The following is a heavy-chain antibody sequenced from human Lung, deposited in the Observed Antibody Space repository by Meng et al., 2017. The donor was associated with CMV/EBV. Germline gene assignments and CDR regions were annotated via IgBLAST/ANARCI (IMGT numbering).Heavy chain of an antibody. CDR1: GGSLSGHS. D-gene: IGHD2-2*01. CDR2: IYQRGSP. J-gene: IGHJ6*02. Sequence: SETLSLXCAVYGGSLSGHSWSWIRQPPGQGLEWIGDIYQRGSPNYNSSLKSRVTISLDTSRNQFSLNLKSLTAADGAVYFCARGLGYCNSATCYSYFYYAMDVXGHGXTVTVSS. CDR3: ARGLGYCNSATCYSYFYYAMDV. V-gene: IGHV4-34*01.